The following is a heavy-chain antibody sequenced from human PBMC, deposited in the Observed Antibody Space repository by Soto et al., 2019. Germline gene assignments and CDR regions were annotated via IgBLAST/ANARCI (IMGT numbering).Heavy chain of an antibody. CDR2: INHSGST. CDR1: GGSFSGYY. Sequence: QVQLQQWGAGLLKPSETLSLTCAVYGGSFSGYYWSWIRQPPGKGLEWIGEINHSGSTNYNPSLKSRVTISVDTSKNQFSLKLSSVTAADTAVYYCAIFNSGYSYGHRDYWGQGTLVTVSS. J-gene: IGHJ4*02. V-gene: IGHV4-34*01. CDR3: AIFNSGYSYGHRDY. D-gene: IGHD5-18*01.